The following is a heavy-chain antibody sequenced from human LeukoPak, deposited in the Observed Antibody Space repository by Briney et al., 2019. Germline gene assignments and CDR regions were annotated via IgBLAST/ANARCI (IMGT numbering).Heavy chain of an antibody. J-gene: IGHJ2*01. Sequence: SETLYLTCAVYGRSFSGYYWSWIRPPPGKGLEWIGEINHSGSTNYNPSLKSRVTISVDTSKNQFSLKLSSVTAADTAVYYCARGRAGRRPPWYFDLWGRGTLVTVSS. V-gene: IGHV4-34*01. CDR3: ARGRAGRRPPWYFDL. D-gene: IGHD6-19*01. CDR1: GRSFSGYY. CDR2: INHSGST.